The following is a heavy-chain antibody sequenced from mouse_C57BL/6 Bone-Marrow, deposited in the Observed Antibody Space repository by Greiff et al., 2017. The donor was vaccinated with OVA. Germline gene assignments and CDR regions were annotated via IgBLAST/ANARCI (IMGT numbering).Heavy chain of an antibody. D-gene: IGHD2-3*01. Sequence: EVMLVESGGGLVKPGGSLKLSCAASGFTFSDYGMHWVRQAPEKGLEWVAYISSGSSTIYYADTVKGRFTISRDNAKNTLFLQMTSLRSEDTAMYYCAIDGYYVGSYAMDYWGQGTSVTVSS. V-gene: IGHV5-17*01. CDR1: GFTFSDYG. CDR3: AIDGYYVGSYAMDY. J-gene: IGHJ4*01. CDR2: ISSGSSTI.